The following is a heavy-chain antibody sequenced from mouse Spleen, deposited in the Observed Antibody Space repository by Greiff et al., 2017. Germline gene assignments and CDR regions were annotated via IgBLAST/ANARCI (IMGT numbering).Heavy chain of an antibody. CDR2: IWTGGGT. CDR3: VRDDYGNYRGFAY. D-gene: IGHD2-1*01. J-gene: IGHJ3*01. Sequence: LVESGPGLVAPSQSLSITCTVSGFSLTSYDISWIRQPPGKGLEWLGVIWTGGGTNYNSAFMSRLSISKDNSKSQVFLKMNSLQTDDTAIYYCVRDDYGNYRGFAYWGQGTLVTVSA. V-gene: IGHV2-9-2*01. CDR1: GFSLTSYD.